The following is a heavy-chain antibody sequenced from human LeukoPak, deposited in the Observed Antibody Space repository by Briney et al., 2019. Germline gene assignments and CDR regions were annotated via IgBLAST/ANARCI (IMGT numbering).Heavy chain of an antibody. CDR1: GYTFTGYY. D-gene: IGHD3-22*01. V-gene: IGHV1-2*02. CDR2: INPNSGGT. J-gene: IGHJ4*02. CDR3: ARVPITMIVVVLYDY. Sequence: APVKVSCKASGYTFTGYYMHWVRQAPGQGLEWMGWINPNSGGTNYAQKFQGRVTMTRDTSISTAYMELSRLRSDDTAVYYCARVPITMIVVVLYDYWGQGTLVTVSS.